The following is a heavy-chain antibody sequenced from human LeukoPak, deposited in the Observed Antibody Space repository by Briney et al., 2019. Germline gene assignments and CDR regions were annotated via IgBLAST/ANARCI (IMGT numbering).Heavy chain of an antibody. J-gene: IGHJ4*02. D-gene: IGHD3-22*01. CDR2: INYSGST. CDR1: GGSFSSYY. V-gene: IGHV4-34*01. Sequence: PSETLSLTXAVYGGSFSSYYWSWIRQPPGKGLEWIGKINYSGSTNYNPSLKSRVTISVDMSKNQFSLKLSSVTAADTAVYYCARLIYYDSSGYLDYWGQGSLVTVSS. CDR3: ARLIYYDSSGYLDY.